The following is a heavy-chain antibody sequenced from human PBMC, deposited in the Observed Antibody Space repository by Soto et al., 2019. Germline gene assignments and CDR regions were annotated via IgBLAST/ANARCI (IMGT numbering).Heavy chain of an antibody. V-gene: IGHV1-18*01. J-gene: IGHJ4*02. Sequence: ASVKVSCKASCYTFTSYCICWVRQAPGQGLEWMGWISAYNGNTNYAHKLQGIVTMTTDTSTSTAYMELRSLRSDDTAVYYCARDLTGTPVYWGQGTLVTVSS. D-gene: IGHD3-9*01. CDR3: ARDLTGTPVY. CDR1: CYTFTSYC. CDR2: ISAYNGNT.